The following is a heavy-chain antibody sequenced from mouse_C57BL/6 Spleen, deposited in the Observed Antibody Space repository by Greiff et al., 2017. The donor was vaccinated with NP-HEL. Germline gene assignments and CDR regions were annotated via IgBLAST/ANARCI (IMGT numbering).Heavy chain of an antibody. CDR1: GYTFTSYW. Sequence: QVQLQQPGAELVMPGASVKLSCKASGYTFTSYWMHWVKQRPGQGLEWIGEIDPSDSYTNYNQKFKGKSTLTVDKSSSTAYMQLSSLTSEDSAVYYCAVYYDGPGDVWGTGTTLTVSS. J-gene: IGHJ1*03. V-gene: IGHV1-69*01. CDR2: IDPSDSYT. CDR3: AVYYDGPGDV. D-gene: IGHD1-1*01.